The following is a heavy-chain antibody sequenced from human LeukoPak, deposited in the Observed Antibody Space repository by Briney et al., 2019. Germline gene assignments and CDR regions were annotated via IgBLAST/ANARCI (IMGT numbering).Heavy chain of an antibody. CDR3: AKDIVVVPAPVGYFDL. CDR2: ISGSGGST. V-gene: IGHV3-23*01. Sequence: LPGGSLRLSCAASGFTFSSYARSWVRQAPGKGLEWVSGISGSGGSTYYADSVKGRFTISRDNSKNTEYLQMNSLRAEDTAVYYCAKDIVVVPAPVGYFDLWGRGTLVTVSS. J-gene: IGHJ2*01. CDR1: GFTFSSYA. D-gene: IGHD2-2*01.